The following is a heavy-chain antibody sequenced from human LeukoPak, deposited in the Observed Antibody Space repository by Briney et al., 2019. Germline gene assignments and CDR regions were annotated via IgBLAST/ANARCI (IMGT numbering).Heavy chain of an antibody. J-gene: IGHJ4*02. CDR3: AKSLAIVAGTRFDY. V-gene: IGHV3-23*01. Sequence: GGSLRLSCAASGFQFFYYALHWVRQAPGKGLEWVSHISGSGERTYYADSVKGRFTISRDNSKNTVYLQMNSLGVDDTAEYYCAKSLAIVAGTRFDYWGQGTLVTVSS. CDR2: ISGSGERT. D-gene: IGHD5-12*01. CDR1: GFQFFYYA.